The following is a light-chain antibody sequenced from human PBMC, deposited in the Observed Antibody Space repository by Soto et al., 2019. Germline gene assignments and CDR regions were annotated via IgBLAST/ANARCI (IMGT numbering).Light chain of an antibody. CDR2: GGS. V-gene: IGKV1-27*01. CDR1: QGINKY. CDR3: QKYDSAPWT. J-gene: IGKJ1*01. Sequence: DIQTTQSPASLSASVGDRVTITCRASQGINKYLAWHQQKPGKVPKLLISGGSTLQSGVPSRFSGSGSGTDFTLTISSLQPEDVATYYCQKYDSAPWTFGQGTKVES.